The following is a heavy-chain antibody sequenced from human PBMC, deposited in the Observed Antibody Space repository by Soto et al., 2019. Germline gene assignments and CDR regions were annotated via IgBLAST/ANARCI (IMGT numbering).Heavy chain of an antibody. CDR2: ISSSSSYI. CDR3: ARSHPLYSGSYYLFDY. V-gene: IGHV3-21*01. CDR1: GFTFSSYS. Sequence: GGSLRLSCAASGFTFSSYSMNWVRQAPGKGLEWVSSISSSSSYIYYADPVKGRFTISRDNAKNSLYLQMNSLRAEDTAVYYCARSHPLYSGSYYLFDYWGQGTLVTVSS. J-gene: IGHJ4*02. D-gene: IGHD1-26*01.